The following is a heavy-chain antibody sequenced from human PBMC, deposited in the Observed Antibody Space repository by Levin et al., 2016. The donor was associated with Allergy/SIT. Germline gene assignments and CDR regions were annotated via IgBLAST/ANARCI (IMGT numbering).Heavy chain of an antibody. CDR2: KNPSGST. CDR3: ARGRPGVTTFDY. J-gene: IGHJ4*02. D-gene: IGHD4-11*01. V-gene: IGHV4-34*01. CDR1: GASFTGSY. Sequence: SETLSLTCAVYGASFTGSYWTWIRQLPGKGLEWIGEKNPSGSTNYNPSLKSRVTISLDTSKSQFSLKLTSVTAADRAVYYCARGRPGVTTFDYWGQGTLVTVSS.